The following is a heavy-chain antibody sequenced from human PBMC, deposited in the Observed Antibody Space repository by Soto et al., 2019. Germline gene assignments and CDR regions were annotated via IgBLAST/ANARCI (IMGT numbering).Heavy chain of an antibody. CDR3: ARGLNYYDSSGYYTYYYYGMDV. Sequence: QVQLQQWGAGLLKPSETLSLTCAVYGGSFSGYYWSWIRQPPGKGLEWIGEINHSGSTNYNPSLKSRVTISVDTSKNQFSLKLSSVTAADTAVYYCARGLNYYDSSGYYTYYYYGMDVW. V-gene: IGHV4-34*01. CDR2: INHSGST. D-gene: IGHD3-22*01. J-gene: IGHJ6*01. CDR1: GGSFSGYY.